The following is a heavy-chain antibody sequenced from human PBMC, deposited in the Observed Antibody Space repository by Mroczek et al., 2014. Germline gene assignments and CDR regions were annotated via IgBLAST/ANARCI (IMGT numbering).Heavy chain of an antibody. CDR1: GGSFSGYY. D-gene: IGHD4-17*01. Sequence: QVQLQESGAGLLKPSETLSLTCAVYGGSFSGYYWSWIRQPPGKGLEWIGEINHSGSTNYNPSLKSRVTISVDTSKNQFSLKLSSVTAADTAVYYCAREWAGEATVTPVDAFDIWGQGTMVTVSS. CDR2: INHSGST. CDR3: AREWAGEATVTPVDAFDI. V-gene: IGHV4-34*01. J-gene: IGHJ3*02.